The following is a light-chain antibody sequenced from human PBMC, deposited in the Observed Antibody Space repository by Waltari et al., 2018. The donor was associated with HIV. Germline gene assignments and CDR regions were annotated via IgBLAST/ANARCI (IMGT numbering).Light chain of an antibody. V-gene: IGLV2-14*01. Sequence: QSALTQPASVSGSPGQSITISCTGTGSAVGGYNYVSWYQHHPGKAPKLMIYEVSNRPAGVFNRFSGSKSGNTASMTISGLQAEDEADYYCSSYTSSSTYVFGTGTKVTVL. CDR2: EVS. J-gene: IGLJ1*01. CDR1: GSAVGGYNY. CDR3: SSYTSSSTYV.